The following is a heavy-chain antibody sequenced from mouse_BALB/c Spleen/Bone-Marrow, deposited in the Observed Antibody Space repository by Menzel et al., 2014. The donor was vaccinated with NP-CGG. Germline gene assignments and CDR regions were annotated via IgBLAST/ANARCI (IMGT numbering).Heavy chain of an antibody. CDR1: GDSITSGY. J-gene: IGHJ3*01. CDR2: ITYSGYT. Sequence: DVQLVEPGPSLVKPSQTLSLTCSVTGDSITSGYWNWIRKFPGNKLEYMGYITYSGYTYYNPSLKSRISFTRDTSKNQFYLQLNSVTTEDTATYYCARSPYDGYYVFAYWGQGTLVTVSA. D-gene: IGHD2-3*01. V-gene: IGHV3-8*02. CDR3: ARSPYDGYYVFAY.